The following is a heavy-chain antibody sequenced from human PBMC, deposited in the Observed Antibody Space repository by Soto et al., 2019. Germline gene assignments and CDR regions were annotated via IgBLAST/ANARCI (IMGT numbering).Heavy chain of an antibody. Sequence: QVQLVESGGGVVQPGRSLRLSCAAARFTVSSYGMHWVRQAPVKGLEWVAAISYDGSNKNYADSVKGRFTISRDNSKNTLYLKMNGLRGEDTAVYHCAKGLVGYVFGVQDYHYSRDVWGQGAKVAVSS. CDR3: AKGLVGYVFGVQDYHYSRDV. D-gene: IGHD2-8*02. CDR2: ISYDGSNK. J-gene: IGHJ6*02. V-gene: IGHV3-30*18. CDR1: RFTVSSYG.